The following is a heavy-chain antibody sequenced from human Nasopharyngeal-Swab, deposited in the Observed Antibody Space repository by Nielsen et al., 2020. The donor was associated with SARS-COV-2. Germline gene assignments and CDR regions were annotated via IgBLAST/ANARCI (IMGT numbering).Heavy chain of an antibody. V-gene: IGHV3-30*04. Sequence: GESLKISCAASGFTFSSYAMHWVRQAPGKGLEWVAVISYDGSNKYYADSVKGRFTISRDNSKNTLYLQMNSLRAEDTAVYYCARDRSGYFLDYWGQGTLVTVSS. D-gene: IGHD3-22*01. CDR1: GFTFSSYA. J-gene: IGHJ4*02. CDR3: ARDRSGYFLDY. CDR2: ISYDGSNK.